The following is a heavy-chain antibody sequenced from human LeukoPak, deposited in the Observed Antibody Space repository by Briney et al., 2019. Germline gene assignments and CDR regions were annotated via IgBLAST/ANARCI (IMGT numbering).Heavy chain of an antibody. D-gene: IGHD3-3*01. V-gene: IGHV2-5*01. CDR3: AHRLRNDFWSGYYTHDAFDI. Sequence: SGPTLVNPTQTLTLTCTFSGFSLSTSGVGVGWIRQPPGKALEWLALIYWNDDKRYSPSLKSRLTITKDTSKNQVVLTMTNMDPVDTATYYCAHRLRNDFWSGYYTHDAFDIWGQGTMVTVSS. J-gene: IGHJ3*02. CDR2: IYWNDDK. CDR1: GFSLSTSGVG.